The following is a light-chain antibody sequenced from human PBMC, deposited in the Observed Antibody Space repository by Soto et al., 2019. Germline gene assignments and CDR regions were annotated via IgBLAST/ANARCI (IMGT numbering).Light chain of an antibody. CDR2: GAS. J-gene: IGKJ1*01. V-gene: IGKV3-20*01. CDR1: QSVSSSH. CDR3: QQNGRSPWT. Sequence: EIVLTQSPGTLSLSPGERATLSCRASQSVSSSHLAWYQQKPGQAPRLLIYGASSRATGIPDRFSGSGTEAAFTLTISRLEPEDCSVYYCQQNGRSPWTFGQGTKVEIK.